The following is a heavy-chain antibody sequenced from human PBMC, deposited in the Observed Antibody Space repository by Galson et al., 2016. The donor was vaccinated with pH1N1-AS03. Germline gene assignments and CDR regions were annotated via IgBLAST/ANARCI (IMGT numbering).Heavy chain of an antibody. CDR3: ASEGRFLDWDNYAMDV. D-gene: IGHD3/OR15-3a*01. Sequence: SVKVSCKASGGTLSNHGISWVRQAPGQGLEWMGGLVPIFRTANYAQKFQGRVTMTADDSAAESTSTAYMELSNLGAEDTGVYYCASEGRFLDWDNYAMDVWGQGTTVIVSS. J-gene: IGHJ6*02. CDR1: GGTLSNHG. CDR2: LVPIFRTA. V-gene: IGHV1-69*13.